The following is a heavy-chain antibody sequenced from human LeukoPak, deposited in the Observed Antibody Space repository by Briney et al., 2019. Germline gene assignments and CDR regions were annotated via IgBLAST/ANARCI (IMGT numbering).Heavy chain of an antibody. CDR3: ARSRDVGDSYYGMDV. J-gene: IGHJ6*02. D-gene: IGHD2-21*01. CDR2: IWYDGANR. Sequence: PGMSLRLSCAASGFTFGSYGMHWVRQAPGKELEWVAVIWYDGANRYYADSTKGRFTISRDTSKNTLDLQMNSLRAEDTAVYYCARSRDVGDSYYGMDVWGQGTTVTVSS. CDR1: GFTFGSYG. V-gene: IGHV3-33*01.